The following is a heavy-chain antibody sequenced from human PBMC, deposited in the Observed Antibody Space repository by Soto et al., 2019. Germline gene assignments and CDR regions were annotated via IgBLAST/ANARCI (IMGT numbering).Heavy chain of an antibody. CDR2: ISYDGSNK. V-gene: IGHV3-30*18. J-gene: IGHJ4*02. Sequence: PGGSLRLSCAASGFTFSSYGMHWVRQAPGKGLEWVAVISYDGSNKYYADSVKGRFTISRDNSKNTLYLQMNSLRAEDTAVYYCAKGTSIAARRFDYWGQGTLVTAPQ. D-gene: IGHD6-6*01. CDR1: GFTFSSYG. CDR3: AKGTSIAARRFDY.